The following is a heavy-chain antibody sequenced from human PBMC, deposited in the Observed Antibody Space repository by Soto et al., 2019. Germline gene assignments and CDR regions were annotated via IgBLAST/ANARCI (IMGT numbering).Heavy chain of an antibody. V-gene: IGHV1-18*01. CDR3: ARDEWYFYGTVTEYNPAGRDSYAMDV. Sequence: QVQMVQSGAEVKKPGASVKVSCRACGYSFTRVGISWVRQAPGQGLEWMGWISAYKGDTEFAQKFQGRVTMTTDTSTSKAYMGRRRLRSDDTAVYYCARDEWYFYGTVTEYNPAGRDSYAMDVWGQGTTVTVSS. CDR2: ISAYKGDT. J-gene: IGHJ6*02. CDR1: GYSFTRVG. D-gene: IGHD3-10*01.